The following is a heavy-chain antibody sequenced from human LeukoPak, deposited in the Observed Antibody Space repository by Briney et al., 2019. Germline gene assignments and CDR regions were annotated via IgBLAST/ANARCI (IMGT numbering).Heavy chain of an antibody. V-gene: IGHV4-38-2*02. CDR3: ARGRSVGVRYYYYYYMDV. J-gene: IGHJ6*03. CDR2: INHSGST. CDR1: GYSISSGYY. Sequence: SSETLSLTCTVSGYSISSGYYWGWIRQPPGKGLEWIGEINHSGSTNYNPSLKSRVTISVDTSKNQFSLKLSSVTAADTAVYYCARGRSVGVRYYYYYYMDVWGKGTTVTVSS. D-gene: IGHD3-10*01.